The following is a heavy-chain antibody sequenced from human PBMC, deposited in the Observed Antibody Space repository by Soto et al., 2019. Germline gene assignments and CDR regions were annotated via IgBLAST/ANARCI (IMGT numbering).Heavy chain of an antibody. Sequence: QVQLQQWGAGLLKPSETLSLTCAVYGGSFSGYYWSWIRQPPGKGLEWIGEINHSGSTNYNPSLNSRVTISVDTSKNQFSLKLSSVTAADTAVYYCARARGPVVVPAASRAFDIWGQGTMVTVSS. J-gene: IGHJ3*02. D-gene: IGHD2-2*01. CDR3: ARARGPVVVPAASRAFDI. CDR1: GGSFSGYY. V-gene: IGHV4-34*01. CDR2: INHSGST.